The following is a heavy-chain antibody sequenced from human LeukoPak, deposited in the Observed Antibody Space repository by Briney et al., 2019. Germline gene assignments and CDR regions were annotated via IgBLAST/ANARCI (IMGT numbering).Heavy chain of an antibody. CDR2: ISSSSSNM. Sequence: PGGSLRLSCAASGFAFSTYRMNWVRQAPGKGLEWVSYISSSSSNMYYADSVKGRFIISRDNAENSLYLEMNSLRDEDTAVYYCAREPQPQGDFDYWGQGTLVTVSS. CDR3: AREPQPQGDFDY. CDR1: GFAFSTYR. V-gene: IGHV3-48*02. J-gene: IGHJ4*02. D-gene: IGHD1-14*01.